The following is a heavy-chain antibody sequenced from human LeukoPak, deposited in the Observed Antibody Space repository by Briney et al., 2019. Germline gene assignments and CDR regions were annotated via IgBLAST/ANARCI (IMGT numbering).Heavy chain of an antibody. J-gene: IGHJ3*02. CDR2: IYSCGST. V-gene: IGHV3-66*03. CDR3: ARLERGPRHCGGDCYCKDAFDI. Sequence: QPGGSLRLSCAASGFTVSSNYMSWVRQAPGKGLEWVSVIYSCGSTYYADSVKGRFTISRDNSKNTLYLQMNSLRAEDTAVYYCARLERGPRHCGGDCYCKDAFDIWGQGTMVTVSS. CDR1: GFTVSSNY. D-gene: IGHD2-21*02.